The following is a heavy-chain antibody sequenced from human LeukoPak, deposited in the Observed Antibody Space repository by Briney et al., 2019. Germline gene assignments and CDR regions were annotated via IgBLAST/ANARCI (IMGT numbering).Heavy chain of an antibody. CDR1: GGTFSSYA. D-gene: IGHD2-2*01. V-gene: IGHV1-69*04. J-gene: IGHJ6*02. Sequence: SVKVSCKASGGTFSSYAISWVRQAPGQGLEWMGRIIPILGIANYAQKFQGRVTITADKSTSTAYMEPSSLRSEDTAVYYCARAFGYCSSTSCRYMDVWGQGTTVTVSS. CDR2: IIPILGIA. CDR3: ARAFGYCSSTSCRYMDV.